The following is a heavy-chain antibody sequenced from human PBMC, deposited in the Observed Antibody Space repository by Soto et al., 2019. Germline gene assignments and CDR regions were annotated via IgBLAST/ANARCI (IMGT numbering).Heavy chain of an antibody. CDR1: GFIFSNHA. CDR3: ARRGDASNIYYFGY. Sequence: GGSLRLSCAASGFIFSNHAMHWVRQAPGKGLEWVAAIWSDGNNKYYAESVKGRFAISRDNSKNTLYLQINSLRAEDTAVYYCARRGDASNIYYFGYWGQGTLVTVSS. V-gene: IGHV3-33*01. J-gene: IGHJ4*02. D-gene: IGHD3-22*01. CDR2: IWSDGNNK.